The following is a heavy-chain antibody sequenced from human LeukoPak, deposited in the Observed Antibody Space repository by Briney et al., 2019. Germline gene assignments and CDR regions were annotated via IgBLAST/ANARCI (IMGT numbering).Heavy chain of an antibody. Sequence: PGGSLRLSCTASGFAFNNYGIHWVRQAPGKGLGWVAFIRSDGYNKFYADSVKGRFHLSRDNSENTLSLQMNSLRAEDTAVYFCATDKGGTYYGWGSYGVFHYWGQGTLVTVSS. D-gene: IGHD3-10*01. CDR3: ATDKGGTYYGWGSYGVFHY. J-gene: IGHJ4*02. CDR2: IRSDGYNK. V-gene: IGHV3-30*02. CDR1: GFAFNNYG.